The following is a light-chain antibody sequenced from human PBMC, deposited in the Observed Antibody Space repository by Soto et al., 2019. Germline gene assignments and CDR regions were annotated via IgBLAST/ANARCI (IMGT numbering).Light chain of an antibody. CDR2: GAS. V-gene: IGKV3-15*01. J-gene: IGKJ4*01. Sequence: EIAMTQSPATLSVSPGERATLSCRASQSVNSNLAWYQQKPGQAPRLLIYGASTRATGIPARFSGSGSGTEFTVTISSLQSEDFAVYYCQQYNNLPLTFGGGTKGEIK. CDR3: QQYNNLPLT. CDR1: QSVNSN.